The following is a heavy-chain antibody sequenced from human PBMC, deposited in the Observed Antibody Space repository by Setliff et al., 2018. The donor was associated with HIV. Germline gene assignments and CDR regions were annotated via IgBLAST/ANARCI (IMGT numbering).Heavy chain of an antibody. CDR1: GGTLSNYV. Sequence: ASVKVSCKTSGGTLSNYVITWVRQAPGQGLEWMGMIIPMYNIPAYAQKLQGRVTMTTDTSTSTAYMELRSLRSDDTAVYYCARALRDIVLMVYAPDAFDIWGQGTMVTVSS. CDR3: ARALRDIVLMVYAPDAFDI. CDR2: IIPMYNIP. D-gene: IGHD2-8*01. J-gene: IGHJ3*02. V-gene: IGHV1-18*01.